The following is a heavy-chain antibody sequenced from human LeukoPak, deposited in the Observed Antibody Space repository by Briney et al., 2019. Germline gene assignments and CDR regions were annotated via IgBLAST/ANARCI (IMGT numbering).Heavy chain of an antibody. CDR3: ARVPGIAVADPYYFDY. V-gene: IGHV1-8*03. CDR1: GYTFTSYD. D-gene: IGHD6-19*01. J-gene: IGHJ4*02. CDR2: MNPNSGNT. Sequence: ASVKVSCKASGYTFTSYDINWVRQATGQGLEWMGWMNPNSGNTGYAQKFQGRVTITRNTSISTAYMELSSLRSEDTAVYYCARVPGIAVADPYYFDYWGQGTLVTVSS.